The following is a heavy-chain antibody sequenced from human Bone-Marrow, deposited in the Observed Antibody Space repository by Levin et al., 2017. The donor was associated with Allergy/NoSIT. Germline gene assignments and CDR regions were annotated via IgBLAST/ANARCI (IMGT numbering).Heavy chain of an antibody. CDR3: AHSALGGPMGY. D-gene: IGHD3-16*01. V-gene: IGHV2-5*02. CDR2: VYWDDEK. Sequence: QTLSLTCTFSGFSLRTTGVSVGWIRQPPGRALEWLALVYWDDEKRYSPSLKSRLTIAKDTSKNQVVLTLTHMDPVDTATYFCAHSALGGPMGYWGQGILVTVAS. CDR1: GFSLRTTGVS. J-gene: IGHJ4*02.